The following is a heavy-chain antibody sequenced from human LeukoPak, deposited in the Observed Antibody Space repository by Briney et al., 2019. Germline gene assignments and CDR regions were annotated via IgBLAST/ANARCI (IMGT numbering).Heavy chain of an antibody. CDR2: IYHSGST. V-gene: IGHV4-30-2*01. CDR1: GGSISSGGYS. Sequence: PSETLSLTCAVSGGSISSGGYSWSWIRQPPGKGLEWIGYIYHSGSTYYNPSLKSRVTISVDTSKNQFSLKLSSVTAADTAVYYCARGPIQLWLYYFDYWGQGTLVTVSS. D-gene: IGHD5-18*01. CDR3: ARGPIQLWLYYFDY. J-gene: IGHJ4*02.